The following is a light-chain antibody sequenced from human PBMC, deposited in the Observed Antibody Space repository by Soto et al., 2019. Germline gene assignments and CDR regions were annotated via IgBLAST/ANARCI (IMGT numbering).Light chain of an antibody. J-gene: IGKJ2*01. V-gene: IGKV1-39*01. CDR1: QSISSY. CDR3: QHSYSTPYT. CDR2: AAS. Sequence: DIQMTQSPSSLSASVGDRVTITCRARQSISSYLNWYQQKPGKAPKLLIYAASSLQSGVPSRFSGSGSGTDFTLTISSLQPEDFATYYCQHSYSTPYTFGQGTKLEIK.